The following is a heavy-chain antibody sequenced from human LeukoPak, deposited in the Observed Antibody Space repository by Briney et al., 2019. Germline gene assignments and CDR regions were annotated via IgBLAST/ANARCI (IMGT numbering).Heavy chain of an antibody. CDR1: GFTFSSYW. Sequence: GGSLRLSCAASGFTFSSYWMSWVRQAPGKGLEWVANIKQDGSEKYYVDSVKGRFTISRDNAKNSLYLQMNSLSAEDTAVYYCASSGSHYQFDYWGQGTLVTVSS. D-gene: IGHD3-10*01. CDR3: ASSGSHYQFDY. J-gene: IGHJ4*02. CDR2: IKQDGSEK. V-gene: IGHV3-7*01.